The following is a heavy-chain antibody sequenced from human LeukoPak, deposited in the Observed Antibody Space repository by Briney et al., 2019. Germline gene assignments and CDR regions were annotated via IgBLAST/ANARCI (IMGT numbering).Heavy chain of an antibody. D-gene: IGHD3-16*01. J-gene: IGHJ6*03. CDR2: ISAYNGNT. CDR1: GYTFTSYG. V-gene: IGHV1-18*01. CDR3: ARAPIWGGMVTYYYMDV. Sequence: ASVKVSCKASGYTFTSYGISWVRQAPGQGLEWMGWISAYNGNTNYAQKLQGRVTMTTDTSTSTAYMELRSLRSDDTAVYYCARAPIWGGMVTYYYMDVWGKGTTVTISS.